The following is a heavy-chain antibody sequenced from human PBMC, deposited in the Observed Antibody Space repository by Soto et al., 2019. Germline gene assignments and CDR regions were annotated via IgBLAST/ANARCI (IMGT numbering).Heavy chain of an antibody. CDR3: ARDRGYSGYENYGMDV. CDR2: IYYSGST. D-gene: IGHD5-12*01. CDR1: GGSISSYY. Sequence: PSETLSLTCTFSGGSISSYYWSLIRQPPGKGLEWIGYIYYSGSTNYNPSLKSRVTISVDTSKNQFSLKLSSVTAADTAVYYCARDRGYSGYENYGMDVWGQGTTVTVSS. J-gene: IGHJ6*02. V-gene: IGHV4-59*01.